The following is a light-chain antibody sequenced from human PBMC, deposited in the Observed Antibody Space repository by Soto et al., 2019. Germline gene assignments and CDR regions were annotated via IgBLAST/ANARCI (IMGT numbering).Light chain of an antibody. Sequence: EIVLMQYPGTLSLSPGERATLSCRASQSVSSSYLAWYQQKPGQAPRLLIYGASSRATGIPDRFSGSGSGTDFTLTISRLEPEDFAVYYCQQYGSSPQTFGGGTKVDIK. V-gene: IGKV3-20*01. CDR2: GAS. CDR3: QQYGSSPQT. J-gene: IGKJ4*01. CDR1: QSVSSSY.